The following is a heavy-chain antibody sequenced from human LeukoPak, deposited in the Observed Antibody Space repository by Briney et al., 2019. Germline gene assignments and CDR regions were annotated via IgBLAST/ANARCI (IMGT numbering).Heavy chain of an antibody. CDR1: GGTFSSYA. D-gene: IGHD3-22*01. CDR3: ARVTGYMIEDYFDY. Sequence: SVKVSCKASGGTFSSYAINWVRQAPGQGLECMGGIIPIFGTANYAQKFQGRVTITADESTSTAYMELSSLRSEDTAVYYCARVTGYMIEDYFDYWGQGTLVTVSS. J-gene: IGHJ4*02. CDR2: IIPIFGTA. V-gene: IGHV1-69*13.